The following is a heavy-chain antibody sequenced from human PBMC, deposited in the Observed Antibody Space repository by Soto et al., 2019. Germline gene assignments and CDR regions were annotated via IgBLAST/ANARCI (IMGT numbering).Heavy chain of an antibody. V-gene: IGHV3-30-3*01. Sequence: QVQLVESGGGVVQPGRSLRLSCAASGFTFSRYAMHWVRQAPGKGLEWVAVISYDGSNKYYADSVKGRFTISRDNSKNTLYLQMNSLRAEDTAVYYCARNKYCSSTSCYYYYYYYGMDVWGQGTTVTVSS. J-gene: IGHJ6*02. D-gene: IGHD2-2*01. CDR1: GFTFSRYA. CDR3: ARNKYCSSTSCYYYYYYYGMDV. CDR2: ISYDGSNK.